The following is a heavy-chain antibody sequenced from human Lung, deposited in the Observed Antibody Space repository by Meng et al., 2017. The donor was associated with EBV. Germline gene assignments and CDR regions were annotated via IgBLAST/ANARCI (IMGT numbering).Heavy chain of an antibody. CDR1: GFLFRSYN. V-gene: IGHV3-21*01. CDR2: ISSSSNYI. D-gene: IGHD5-12*01. J-gene: IGHJ4*02. CDR3: AGSGSMGY. Sequence: EVQLVESGGGRVKPGGSLRVSCAASGFLFRSYNMNWVRQAPGKGPEWVSSISSSSNYIYYADSVRGRFIISRDNANNSLYLQMNTLRADDTAVYYCAGSGSMGYWGQGTLVTVSS.